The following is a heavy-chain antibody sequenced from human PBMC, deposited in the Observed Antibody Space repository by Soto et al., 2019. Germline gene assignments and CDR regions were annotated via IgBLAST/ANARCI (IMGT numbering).Heavy chain of an antibody. CDR3: SRGNYGDPDAFDI. CDR2: ISSSSSTI. J-gene: IGHJ3*02. CDR1: GFTFSSYS. D-gene: IGHD4-17*01. Sequence: EVQLVESGGGLVQPGGSLRLSCAASGFTFSSYSMNWVRQAPGKGLEWVSYISSSSSTIYYADSVKGRFTISRDNGKNSLYLQMNSLRAEGTAVYYWSRGNYGDPDAFDIWGQGTMVTVSS. V-gene: IGHV3-48*01.